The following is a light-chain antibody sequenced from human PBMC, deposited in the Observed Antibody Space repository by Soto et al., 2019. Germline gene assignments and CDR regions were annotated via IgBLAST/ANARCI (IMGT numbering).Light chain of an antibody. Sequence: EIMLTQSPATLSLSPGERATLSCRASQTVSSSLAWYQQKPGQAPRLLIYEVSNRATGIPARFSGSGSGADFTLTISSLEPGDFALYYCQQHINWPLTFGGGTKVDI. CDR1: QTVSSS. J-gene: IGKJ4*01. CDR2: EVS. V-gene: IGKV3-11*01. CDR3: QQHINWPLT.